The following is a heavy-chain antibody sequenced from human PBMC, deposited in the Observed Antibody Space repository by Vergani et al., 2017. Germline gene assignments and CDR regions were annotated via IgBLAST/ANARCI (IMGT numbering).Heavy chain of an antibody. CDR1: GGSISSYY. Sequence: QVQLQESGPGLVKPSEILSLTCTVSGGSISSYYWSWIRQPPGKGLEWIGYIYYSGSTNYNPSLKSRVTISVDTSKNQFSLKLSSVTAADTAVYYCARYPCSGGSCYSDYWGQGTLVTVSS. D-gene: IGHD2-15*01. J-gene: IGHJ4*02. CDR3: ARYPCSGGSCYSDY. CDR2: IYYSGST. V-gene: IGHV4-59*01.